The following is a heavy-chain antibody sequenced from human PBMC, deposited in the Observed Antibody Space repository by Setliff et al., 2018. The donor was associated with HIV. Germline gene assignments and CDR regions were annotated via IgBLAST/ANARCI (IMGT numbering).Heavy chain of an antibody. CDR1: GYSFTTYW. Sequence: PGESLKISCQGSGYSFTTYWIGWVRQMPGKGLEWMGIIHPGDSETRYSPSFQGQVIISADKSISTAYLQWSSLKASDTAMYYCASLQPDAVDVWGQGTTVTVSS. CDR2: IHPGDSET. J-gene: IGHJ6*02. V-gene: IGHV5-51*01. CDR3: ASLQPDAVDV.